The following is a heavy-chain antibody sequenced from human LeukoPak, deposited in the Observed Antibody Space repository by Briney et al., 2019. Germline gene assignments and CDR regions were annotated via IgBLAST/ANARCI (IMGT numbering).Heavy chain of an antibody. CDR3: ATADWESFYFDS. J-gene: IGHJ4*02. CDR2: TSYSEGT. Sequence: ASETLSLTCTVSGGSVSRGVYYWNWIRQHPWKGLEWIGFTSYSEGTYYNPSLMSRITISVDRSQNQFSLKMRDVTAADTAVYFCATADWESFYFDSWGQGALVAVSS. CDR1: GGSVSRGVYY. V-gene: IGHV4-31*03. D-gene: IGHD1-26*01.